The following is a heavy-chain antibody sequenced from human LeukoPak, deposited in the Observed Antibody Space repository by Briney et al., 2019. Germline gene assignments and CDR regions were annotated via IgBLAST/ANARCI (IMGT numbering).Heavy chain of an antibody. Sequence: GGSLRLSCAASGFTFSSYGMHWVRQAPGKGLEWVAVIWYDGSNKYYADSVKGRFTISRDNSKNTLYLQMNSLRAEDTAVYYCAREAGGYYYQNITPLDYWGQGTLVTVSS. V-gene: IGHV3-33*01. D-gene: IGHD3-22*01. CDR3: AREAGGYYYQNITPLDY. J-gene: IGHJ4*02. CDR1: GFTFSSYG. CDR2: IWYDGSNK.